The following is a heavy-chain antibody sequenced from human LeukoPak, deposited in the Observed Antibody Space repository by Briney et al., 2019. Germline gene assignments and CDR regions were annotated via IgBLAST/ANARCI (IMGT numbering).Heavy chain of an antibody. V-gene: IGHV1-18*01. CDR2: ISAYNGNT. CDR3: ARLRAKIVVPAAIRPKYYYGMDV. Sequence: ASVKVSCKASGYTFTSYGISWVRQAPGQGLEWMGWISAYNGNTNYAQKLQGRVTMTRDTSISTAYMELSRLRSDDTAVYYCARLRAKIVVPAAIRPKYYYGMDVWGQGTTVTVSS. CDR1: GYTFTSYG. D-gene: IGHD2-2*02. J-gene: IGHJ6*02.